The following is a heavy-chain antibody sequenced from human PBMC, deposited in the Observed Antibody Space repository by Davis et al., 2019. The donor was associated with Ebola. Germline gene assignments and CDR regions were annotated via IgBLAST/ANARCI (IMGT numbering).Heavy chain of an antibody. J-gene: IGHJ4*02. Sequence: GESLKISCAASGFTVSSNYMSWVRQAPGKGLEWVSVIYSGGSTYYADSVKGRFTISRDNSKNTLYLQMNSLRAEDTAVYYCARQANGDYDYFDYWGQGTLVTVSS. V-gene: IGHV3-53*01. D-gene: IGHD4-17*01. CDR2: IYSGGST. CDR3: ARQANGDYDYFDY. CDR1: GFTVSSNY.